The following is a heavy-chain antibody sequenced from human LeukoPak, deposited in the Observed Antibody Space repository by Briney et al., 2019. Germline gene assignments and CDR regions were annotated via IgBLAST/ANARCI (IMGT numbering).Heavy chain of an antibody. D-gene: IGHD3-10*01. J-gene: IGHJ5*01. Sequence: GGSLRLSCAASGFTFSSYGMHWVRQAPGKGLEWVAVIWYDGSNKYYADSVKGRFTISRDNSKNTLYLQMNSLRAEDTAVYYCARAYGSGTFNWLDSWGQGTLVTVSS. CDR1: GFTFSSYG. CDR3: ARAYGSGTFNWLDS. CDR2: IWYDGSNK. V-gene: IGHV3-33*01.